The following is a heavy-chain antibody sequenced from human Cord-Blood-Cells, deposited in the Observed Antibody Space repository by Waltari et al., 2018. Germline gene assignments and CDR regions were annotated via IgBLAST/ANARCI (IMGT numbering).Heavy chain of an antibody. J-gene: IGHJ3*02. CDR1: GGSFSGYY. V-gene: IGHV4-34*01. CDR3: ASIDAFDI. CDR2: INHSGST. Sequence: QVQLQQCGAGLLKPSETLSLTCAVYGGSFSGYYWSWIRQPPGKGLEWIGEINHSGSTNYNPSLKSRVTISVDTSKNQFSLKLSSVTAADTAVYYCASIDAFDIWGQGTMVTVSS.